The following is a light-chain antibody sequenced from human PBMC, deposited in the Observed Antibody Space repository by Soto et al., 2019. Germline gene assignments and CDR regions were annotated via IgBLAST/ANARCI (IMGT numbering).Light chain of an antibody. Sequence: EIVLAQSPGTLSLSQGERATLSCRASQSVTNSFLAWYQQKPGQAPRLLISGASRRATGIPDRFTGSGSGTDFTLTISRLEPEDFAVYYCQQYVSSPKAFCQGTKVDI. J-gene: IGKJ1*01. CDR3: QQYVSSPKA. V-gene: IGKV3-20*01. CDR2: GAS. CDR1: QSVTNSF.